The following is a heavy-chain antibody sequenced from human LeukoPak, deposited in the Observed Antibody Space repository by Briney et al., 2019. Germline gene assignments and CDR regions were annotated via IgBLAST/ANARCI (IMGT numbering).Heavy chain of an antibody. CDR1: GFTFSRYW. D-gene: IGHD6-13*01. CDR3: ARDHSSSWYVVHYYMDV. J-gene: IGHJ6*03. V-gene: IGHV3-74*01. CDR2: INTDGSTT. Sequence: GGSLRLSCAASGFTFSRYWMHWVRQAPGKGLGWVSRINTDGSTTNYADSVKGRFTISRDNSKNTLYLQMNSLRAEDTAVYYCARDHSSSWYVVHYYMDVWGKGTTVTVSS.